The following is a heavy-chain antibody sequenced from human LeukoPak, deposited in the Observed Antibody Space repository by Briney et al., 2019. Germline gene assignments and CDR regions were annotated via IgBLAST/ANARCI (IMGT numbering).Heavy chain of an antibody. CDR3: AKDLKYSYGYYFDY. Sequence: GGSLRLSCAASGFTFSSYSMNWVRQAPGKGLEWVSAISGSGGSTYYADSVKGRFTISRDNSKNTLYLQMNSLRAEDTAVYYCAKDLKYSYGYYFDYWGQGTLVTVSS. J-gene: IGHJ4*02. V-gene: IGHV3-23*01. D-gene: IGHD5-18*01. CDR1: GFTFSSYS. CDR2: ISGSGGST.